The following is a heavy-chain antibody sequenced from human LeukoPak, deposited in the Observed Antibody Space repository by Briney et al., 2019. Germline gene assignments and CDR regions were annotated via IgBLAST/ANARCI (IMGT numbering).Heavy chain of an antibody. CDR2: INPNSGGT. CDR1: GYTFTGYY. CDR3: ARGLWFGELFLTYFDY. Sequence: GASVKVSCKASGYTFTGYYMHWVRQAPGQGLEWMGWINPNSGGTNHAQKFQGRVTMTRDTSISTAYMELSRLRSDDTAVYYCARGLWFGELFLTYFDYWGQGTLVTVSS. J-gene: IGHJ4*02. V-gene: IGHV1-2*02. D-gene: IGHD3-10*01.